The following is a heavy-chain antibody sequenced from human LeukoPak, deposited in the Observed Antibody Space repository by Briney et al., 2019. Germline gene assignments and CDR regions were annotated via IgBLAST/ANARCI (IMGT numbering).Heavy chain of an antibody. Sequence: PGGSLRLSCAASGFTVSNYDLHWVRQGTGKGLEWVSGISTAGDRYYPGSVKGRFTISRENAKKSLYLQMNSLRDGDTAVYYCARGIRAGVWAFDIWGQGTMVTVAS. CDR1: GFTVSNYD. CDR2: ISTAGDR. CDR3: ARGIRAGVWAFDI. J-gene: IGHJ3*02. V-gene: IGHV3-13*04. D-gene: IGHD3-10*01.